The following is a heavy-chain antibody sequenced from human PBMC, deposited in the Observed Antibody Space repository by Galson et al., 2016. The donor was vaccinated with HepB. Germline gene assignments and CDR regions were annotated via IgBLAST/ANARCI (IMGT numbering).Heavy chain of an antibody. Sequence: SETLSLTCAVYGGSFSDYYWSWIRQFPGKGLEWIGEINHSGSTYYNPSLKSRVTISVDPSKSQFSLYLNSLTAADTAIYYCAIRPRRNPILRGFFSTWFDPWGQGTLVTVSS. J-gene: IGHJ5*02. CDR2: INHSGST. CDR1: GGSFSDYY. D-gene: IGHD3-10*01. V-gene: IGHV4-34*01. CDR3: AIRPRRNPILRGFFSTWFDP.